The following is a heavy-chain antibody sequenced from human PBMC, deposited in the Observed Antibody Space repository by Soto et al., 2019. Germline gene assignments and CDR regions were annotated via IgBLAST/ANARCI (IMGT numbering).Heavy chain of an antibody. CDR2: INKDGSEK. CDR3: ASRPCEVNYSGVFDY. CDR1: GFTFTTCW. Sequence: GWSLRLSCAASGFTFTTCWMTLVRQAPGKGLEWVANINKDGSEKYYMDSVRGRFTISRDNAKNSLFLQMNSLRAEDTAVYYCASRPCEVNYSGVFDYWGKGALVTVSS. J-gene: IGHJ4*02. D-gene: IGHD2-21*01. V-gene: IGHV3-7*03.